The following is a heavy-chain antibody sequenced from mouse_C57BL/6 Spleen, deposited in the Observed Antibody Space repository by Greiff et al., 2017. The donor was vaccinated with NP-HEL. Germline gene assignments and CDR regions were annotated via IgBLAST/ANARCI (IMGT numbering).Heavy chain of an antibody. CDR3: ARLGGDYFDY. Sequence: EVQLVESGGGLVKPGGSLKLSCAASGFTFSSYAMSWVRQTPEKRLEWVATISDGGSYTYYPDNVKGRFTISRDNAKNNLYLQMSHLKSEDTAMYYCARLGGDYFDYWGQGTTLTVSS. CDR1: GFTFSSYA. V-gene: IGHV5-4*01. CDR2: ISDGGSYT. J-gene: IGHJ2*01. D-gene: IGHD3-1*01.